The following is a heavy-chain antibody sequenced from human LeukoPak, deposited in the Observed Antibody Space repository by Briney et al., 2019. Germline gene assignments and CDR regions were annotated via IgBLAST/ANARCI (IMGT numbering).Heavy chain of an antibody. J-gene: IGHJ5*02. CDR2: INPNSGGT. V-gene: IGHV1-2*02. CDR3: ARATRGVVVPAAPGAPWFDP. D-gene: IGHD2-2*01. CDR1: GYTFTGYY. Sequence: ASVKVSCKASGYTFTGYYMHWVRQAPGQGLEWMGWINPNSGGTNYAQKFQGRVTMTRDTSISTAYMELSSLRSEDTAVYYCARATRGVVVPAAPGAPWFDPWGQGTLVTVSS.